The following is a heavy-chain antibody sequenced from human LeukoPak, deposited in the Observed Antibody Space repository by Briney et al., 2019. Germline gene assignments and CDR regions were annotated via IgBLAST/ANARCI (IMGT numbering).Heavy chain of an antibody. CDR3: ATSSSWDGAPYYYYMDV. CDR1: GFTFSDYY. V-gene: IGHV3-11*01. D-gene: IGHD6-13*01. CDR2: ISSSGSTI. J-gene: IGHJ6*03. Sequence: PGGSLRLSCAASGFTFSDYYMSWIRQAPGKGLEWVSYISSSGSTIYYADSVKGRFTISRDNTKNSLYLQMNSLRAEDTAVYYCATSSSWDGAPYYYYMDVWGKGTTVTVSS.